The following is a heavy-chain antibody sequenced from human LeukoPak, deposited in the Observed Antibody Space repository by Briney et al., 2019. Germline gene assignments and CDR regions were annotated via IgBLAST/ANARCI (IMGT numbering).Heavy chain of an antibody. CDR2: VSGSGGST. D-gene: IGHD4-17*01. V-gene: IGHV3-23*01. Sequence: GGSLRLSCAPSVCILNEPGTRGRRQAPGKGLEWVSAVSGSGGSTHYTDSVRGRFTISRHDSKNTLYLQMNSLRVDDRAGHYCAKGHAYRRCDYEAYFSDFWGQGTLVTVSS. CDR1: VCILNEPG. J-gene: IGHJ4*02. CDR3: AKGHAYRRCDYEAYFSDF.